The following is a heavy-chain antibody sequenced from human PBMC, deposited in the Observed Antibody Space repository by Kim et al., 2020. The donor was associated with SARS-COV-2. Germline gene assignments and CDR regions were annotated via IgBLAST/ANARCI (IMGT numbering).Heavy chain of an antibody. CDR1: GYTFTSNH. V-gene: IGHV7-4-1*02. CDR3: ARNKWGSSFFFDY. D-gene: IGHD3-16*01. J-gene: IGHJ4*02. CDR2: INTNTGNP. Sequence: ASVKVSCKASGYTFTSNHMNWVRQAPGQGLEWMGWINTNTGNPTYAQGFTGRFVFSLDTSVSTAYLHISSLKTEDTAMYYCARNKWGSSFFFDYWGQGTLVTVSS.